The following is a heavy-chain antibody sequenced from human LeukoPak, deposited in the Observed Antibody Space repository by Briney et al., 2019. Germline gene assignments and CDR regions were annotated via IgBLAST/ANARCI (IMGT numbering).Heavy chain of an antibody. Sequence: GASVKVSCKASGCTFTSYGISWVRQAPGQGLEWMGWISAYNGNTNYAQKLQGRVTMTTDTSTSTAYMELRSLRSDDTAVYYCARDFYDSSGYYVPEVPLSDYWGQGTLVTVSS. J-gene: IGHJ4*02. CDR1: GCTFTSYG. V-gene: IGHV1-18*01. CDR2: ISAYNGNT. CDR3: ARDFYDSSGYYVPEVPLSDY. D-gene: IGHD3-22*01.